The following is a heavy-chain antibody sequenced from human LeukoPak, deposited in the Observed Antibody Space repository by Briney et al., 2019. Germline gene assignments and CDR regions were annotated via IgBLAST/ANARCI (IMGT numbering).Heavy chain of an antibody. V-gene: IGHV3-30*03. D-gene: IGHD6-6*01. CDR2: ISYDGSNK. CDR1: GLSVSSNY. CDR3: ARDLYSSSSGIDY. Sequence: GGSLRLSCAVSGLSVSSNYITWVRQAPGKGLEWVAVISYDGSNKYYADSVKGRFTISRDNSKNTLYLQMNSLRAEDTAVYYCARDLYSSSSGIDYWGQGTLSPSPQ. J-gene: IGHJ4*02.